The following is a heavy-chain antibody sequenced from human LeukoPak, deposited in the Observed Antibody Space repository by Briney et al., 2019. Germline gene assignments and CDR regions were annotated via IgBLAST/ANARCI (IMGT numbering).Heavy chain of an antibody. J-gene: IGHJ4*02. Sequence: SETLSLTCTVSGGSISSYYWSWIRQPPGKGLEWIGYIYYSGSTNYNPSLKSRVTISVDTSKNQFSLKLSSVTAADTAVYYCARGHRQGYCSGGSCYFCDYWGQGTLVTVSS. CDR1: GGSISSYY. CDR3: ARGHRQGYCSGGSCYFCDY. CDR2: IYYSGST. V-gene: IGHV4-59*12. D-gene: IGHD2-15*01.